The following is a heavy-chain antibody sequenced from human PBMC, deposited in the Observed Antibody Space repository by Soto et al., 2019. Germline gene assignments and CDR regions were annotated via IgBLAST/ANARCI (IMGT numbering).Heavy chain of an antibody. CDR3: ARTLGYCSGGSCYSSAFDI. Sequence: SVKVSCKASGGTFSSYAISWVRQAPGQGLEWMGGIIPIFGTANYAQKFQGRVTITADESTSTAYMELSSLRSEDTAVYYCARTLGYCSGGSCYSSAFDIWGQGTMVTV. D-gene: IGHD2-15*01. V-gene: IGHV1-69*13. J-gene: IGHJ3*02. CDR2: IIPIFGTA. CDR1: GGTFSSYA.